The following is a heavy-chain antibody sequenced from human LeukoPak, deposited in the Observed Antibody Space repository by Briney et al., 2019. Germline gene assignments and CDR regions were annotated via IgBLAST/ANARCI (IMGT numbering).Heavy chain of an antibody. D-gene: IGHD2/OR15-2a*01. CDR3: AAFDFDY. Sequence: GGSLRLSCEASGFTSSNYWMSWVRQAPGKGLEWVSGISGSGGSTYYADSVKGRLTISRDNSKNTLYLQMNSLRAEDTAVYYCAAFDFDYWGQGTLVTVSS. V-gene: IGHV3-23*01. J-gene: IGHJ4*02. CDR2: ISGSGGST. CDR1: GFTSSNYW.